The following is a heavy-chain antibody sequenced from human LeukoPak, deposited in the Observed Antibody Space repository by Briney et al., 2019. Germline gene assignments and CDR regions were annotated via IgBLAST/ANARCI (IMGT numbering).Heavy chain of an antibody. CDR2: INHSGST. D-gene: IGHD3-22*01. V-gene: IGHV4-34*01. CDR3: ARDMIYYDSSGYYHRFDP. CDR1: GGSFSGYY. J-gene: IGHJ5*02. Sequence: SETLSLTCAVYGGSFSGYYWNWIRQPPGKGLEWIGEINHSGSTNYIPCLKSRVTISVDTSKNQFSLKLSSVTAADTAVYYCARDMIYYDSSGYYHRFDPWGQGTLVTVSS.